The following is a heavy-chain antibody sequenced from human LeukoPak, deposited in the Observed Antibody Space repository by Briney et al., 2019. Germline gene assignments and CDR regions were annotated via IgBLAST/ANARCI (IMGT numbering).Heavy chain of an antibody. J-gene: IGHJ6*03. Sequence: GGSLRLSCAASGFTFSSYWMSWVRQAPGKGLEWVANIKKDGSEKYYVDSVKGRFTISRDNSRNTLYLQMNSLRAEDTALYYCAKDGDTVSGTYYFDMDVWGKGTTVTISS. CDR2: IKKDGSEK. CDR3: AKDGDTVSGTYYFDMDV. V-gene: IGHV3-7*01. D-gene: IGHD1-26*01. CDR1: GFTFSSYW.